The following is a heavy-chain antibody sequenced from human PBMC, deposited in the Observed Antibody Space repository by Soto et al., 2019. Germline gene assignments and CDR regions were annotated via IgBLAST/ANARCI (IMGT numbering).Heavy chain of an antibody. CDR1: GGSISSYY. J-gene: IGHJ6*03. D-gene: IGHD5-12*01. CDR2: IYYSGST. CDR3: ARRTGLKDSSGYYYYMDV. V-gene: IGHV4-59*08. Sequence: SETLSLTCTVSGGSISSYYLSWIRQPPGKGLEWIGYIYYSGSTNYNPSLKSRVTISVDTSKNQFSLKLSSVTAPDTAVYYCARRTGLKDSSGYYYYMDVWGKGTTVTVSS.